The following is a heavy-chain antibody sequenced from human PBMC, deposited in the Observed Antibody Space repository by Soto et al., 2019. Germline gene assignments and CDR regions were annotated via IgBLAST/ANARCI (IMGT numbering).Heavy chain of an antibody. D-gene: IGHD4-17*01. CDR2: IRNKAYSYTT. CDR1: GFIFRDHY. V-gene: IGHV3-72*01. Sequence: PGGSLRLSCAASGFIFRDHYMDWVRQAPGKGLEWVGRIRNKAYSYTTEYAASVKGRFTISRDDSKNSMYLQMDSLKTEDTAIYYCTRGPHDYGLYYSSYAMDVWGQGTTVTVSS. J-gene: IGHJ6*02. CDR3: TRGPHDYGLYYSSYAMDV.